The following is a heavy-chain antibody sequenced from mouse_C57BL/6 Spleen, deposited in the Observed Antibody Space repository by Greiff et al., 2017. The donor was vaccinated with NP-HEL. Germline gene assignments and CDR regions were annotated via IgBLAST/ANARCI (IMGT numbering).Heavy chain of an antibody. J-gene: IGHJ2*01. CDR2: IDPETGGT. Sequence: QVHVKQSGAELVRPGASVTLSCKASGYTFTDYEMHWVKQTPVHGLEWIGAIDPETGGTAYNQKFKGKAILTADKSSSTAYMELRSLTSEDSAVYYCTREGRLRRGYFDYWGQGTTLTVSS. V-gene: IGHV1-15*01. CDR3: TREGRLRRGYFDY. CDR1: GYTFTDYE. D-gene: IGHD2-4*01.